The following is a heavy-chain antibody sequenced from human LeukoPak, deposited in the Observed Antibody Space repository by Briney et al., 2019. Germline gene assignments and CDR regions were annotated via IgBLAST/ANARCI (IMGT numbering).Heavy chain of an antibody. Sequence: ASVKVSCKASGYTFIRYYMHWVRQAPGQGLEWMGIINPSGGSTSYAQKFQGRVTMTRDMSTSTVYMELSSLRSEDTAVYYCARDVDDYSNSLRFDYWGQGTLVTVSS. CDR1: GYTFIRYY. CDR2: INPSGGST. D-gene: IGHD4-11*01. CDR3: ARDVDDYSNSLRFDY. V-gene: IGHV1-46*01. J-gene: IGHJ4*02.